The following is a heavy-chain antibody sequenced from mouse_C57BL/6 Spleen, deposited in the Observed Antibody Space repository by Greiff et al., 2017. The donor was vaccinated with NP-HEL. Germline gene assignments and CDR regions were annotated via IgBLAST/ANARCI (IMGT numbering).Heavy chain of an antibody. CDR3: ARRGYDYDGFAY. D-gene: IGHD2-4*01. CDR1: GYTFTTYP. V-gene: IGHV1-47*01. CDR2: FHPYNDDT. Sequence: QVQLKESGAELVKPGASVKMSCKASGYTFTTYPIEWMKQNHGKSLEWIGNFHPYNDDTKYNEKFKGKATLTVEKSSSTVYLELSRLTSDDSAVDYCARRGYDYDGFAYWGQGTLVTVSA. J-gene: IGHJ3*01.